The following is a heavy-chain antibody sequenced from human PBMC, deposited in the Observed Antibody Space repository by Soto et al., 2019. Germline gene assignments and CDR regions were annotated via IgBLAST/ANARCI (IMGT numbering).Heavy chain of an antibody. CDR1: GGTFSSYA. Sequence: SVKVSCKASGGTFSSYAISWVRQAPGQGLEWMGGIIPIFGTANYAQKFQGRVTITADKSTSTAYLELSSLRSEDTAVYYCARGSSGSYYGVDYWGQGTLVTVCS. D-gene: IGHD1-26*01. CDR3: ARGSSGSYYGVDY. CDR2: IIPIFGTA. J-gene: IGHJ4*02. V-gene: IGHV1-69*06.